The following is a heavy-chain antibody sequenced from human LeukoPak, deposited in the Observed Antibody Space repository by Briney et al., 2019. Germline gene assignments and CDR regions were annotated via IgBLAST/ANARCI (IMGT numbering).Heavy chain of an antibody. CDR3: ARELRFGSSWVGYYYYYYYMDV. Sequence: PGGSLRLSCAASGFTFSSYSMNWVRQAPGKGLEWVSSISSSSSYIYYADSVKGRFTISRDNAKNSLYLQMNSLRAEDTAVYYCARELRFGSSWVGYYYYYYYMDVWGKGTTVTISS. D-gene: IGHD6-13*01. CDR2: ISSSSSYI. CDR1: GFTFSSYS. V-gene: IGHV3-21*01. J-gene: IGHJ6*03.